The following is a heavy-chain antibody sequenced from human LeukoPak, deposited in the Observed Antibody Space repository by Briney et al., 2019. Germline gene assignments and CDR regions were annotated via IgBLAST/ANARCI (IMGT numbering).Heavy chain of an antibody. CDR1: GFTFSDYY. D-gene: IGHD2-2*01. CDR3: ARRNPSPSWPHEDY. Sequence: GGSLRLSCAASGFTFSDYYMSWIRQAPGKGLEWVSYISSSGSTIYYADSVKGRFTISRDNAKNSLYLQMNSLRAEDTAVYYCARRNPSPSWPHEDYWGQGTLVTVSS. J-gene: IGHJ4*02. CDR2: ISSSGSTI. V-gene: IGHV3-11*01.